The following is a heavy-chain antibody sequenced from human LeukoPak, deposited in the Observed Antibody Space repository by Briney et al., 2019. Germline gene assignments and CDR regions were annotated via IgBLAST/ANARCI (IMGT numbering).Heavy chain of an antibody. CDR1: GGTFSNYA. CDR3: ARPLTVYYDSSGYLGY. CDR2: ISAYNGNT. Sequence: EASVKVSCKTSGGTFSNYAIIWVRQAPGQGLEWMGWISAYNGNTNYAQKLQGRVTMTTDTSTSTAYMELRSLRSDDTAVYYCARPLTVYYDSSGYLGYWGQGTLVTVSS. V-gene: IGHV1-18*01. J-gene: IGHJ4*02. D-gene: IGHD3-22*01.